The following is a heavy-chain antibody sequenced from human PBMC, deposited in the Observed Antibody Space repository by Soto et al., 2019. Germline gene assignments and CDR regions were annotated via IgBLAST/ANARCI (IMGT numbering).Heavy chain of an antibody. V-gene: IGHV3-30*03. Sequence: ESGGGVVQPGRSLRLSCAASGFTFSSYGMHWVRQAPGKGLEWVAVISYDGSNKYYADSVKGRFTISRDNSKNTLYLQMNSLRAEDTAVYYCAMGGYYYGMDVWGQGTKVTVSS. J-gene: IGHJ6*02. CDR1: GFTFSSYG. CDR2: ISYDGSNK. CDR3: AMGGYYYGMDV. D-gene: IGHD1-26*01.